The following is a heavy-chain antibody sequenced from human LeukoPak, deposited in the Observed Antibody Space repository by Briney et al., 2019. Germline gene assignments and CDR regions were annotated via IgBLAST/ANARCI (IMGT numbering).Heavy chain of an antibody. V-gene: IGHV3-7*01. D-gene: IGHD3-3*01. Sequence: XXKQDGSEKYYVDSVKGRFTISRDNAKNSLYLQMNSLRAEDTAVYYCARELINYDFSRRSRYFDYWGQGTLVTVSS. CDR2: XKQDGSEK. J-gene: IGHJ4*02. CDR3: ARELINYDFSRRSRYFDY.